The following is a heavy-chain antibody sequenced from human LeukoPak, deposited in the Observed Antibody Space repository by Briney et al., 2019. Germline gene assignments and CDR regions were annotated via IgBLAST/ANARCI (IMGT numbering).Heavy chain of an antibody. CDR1: GFIFSGYA. Sequence: GGSLRLSCAASGFIFSGYAMTWVRQAPGKGLEWVSGISGSGGSTYYADSVKGRFTISRDNSKNRLYLQMNSLRADDTAVYYCAKVGYYYYMDVWGKGTTVTVSS. V-gene: IGHV3-23*01. CDR2: ISGSGGST. J-gene: IGHJ6*03. CDR3: AKVGYYYYMDV.